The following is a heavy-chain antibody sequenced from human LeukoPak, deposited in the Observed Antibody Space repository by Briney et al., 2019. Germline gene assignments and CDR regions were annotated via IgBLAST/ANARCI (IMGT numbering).Heavy chain of an antibody. J-gene: IGHJ4*02. CDR1: GFTFSNYW. D-gene: IGHD3-16*01. Sequence: GGSLRLSCTASGFTFSNYWMHWVRQAPGKGLVWVSRINGNRGSTNHADSVKGRITISRDNAKNTLYLQVDSLGAEDTAVYFCARARGGQFFDYWGQGTLVTVSS. V-gene: IGHV3-74*01. CDR2: INGNRGST. CDR3: ARARGGQFFDY.